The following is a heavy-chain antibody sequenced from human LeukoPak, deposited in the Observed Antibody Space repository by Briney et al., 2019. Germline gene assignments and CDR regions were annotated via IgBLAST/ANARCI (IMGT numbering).Heavy chain of an antibody. Sequence: GGSLRLSCAASGFTVSTSYMSWVRQAPVKGLEWVSVLYSSGATYYADSVKGRFTVSRDNSKNTLYVQMNSLRDDDTAVYYCVRMASNYYGMDVWGQGTTVTVSS. J-gene: IGHJ6*02. CDR2: LYSSGAT. D-gene: IGHD5-24*01. CDR1: GFTVSTSY. CDR3: VRMASNYYGMDV. V-gene: IGHV3-53*01.